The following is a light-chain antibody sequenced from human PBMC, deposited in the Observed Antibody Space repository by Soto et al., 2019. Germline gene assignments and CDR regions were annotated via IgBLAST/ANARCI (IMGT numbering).Light chain of an antibody. V-gene: IGKV3-15*01. J-gene: IGKJ1*01. Sequence: EILMTQSPVTLSVSPGERATLSCRASQSVSSNLAWYQQKPGQAPSLLIYGAFTRATGIPARFSGTGSGTEFTLTISSLQSEDFALYYCQQYNDWHLTFGQGTKVDIK. CDR2: GAF. CDR3: QQYNDWHLT. CDR1: QSVSSN.